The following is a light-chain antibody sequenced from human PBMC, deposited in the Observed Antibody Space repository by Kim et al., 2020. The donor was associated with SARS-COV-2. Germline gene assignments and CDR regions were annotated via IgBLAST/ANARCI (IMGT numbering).Light chain of an antibody. CDR1: SLRSYN. CDR2: GKN. CDR3: NSRDSSGNHLV. J-gene: IGLJ2*01. Sequence: ALGQTVRITCQGDSLRSYNASWYKQTPGQAPVLVSYGKNNRPSGIPDRFSGSSSGNTASLTITGAQAEDEADYYCNSRDSSGNHLVFGGGTKVTVL. V-gene: IGLV3-19*01.